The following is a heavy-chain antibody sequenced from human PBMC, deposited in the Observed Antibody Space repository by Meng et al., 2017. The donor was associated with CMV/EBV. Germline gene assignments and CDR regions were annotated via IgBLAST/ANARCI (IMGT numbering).Heavy chain of an antibody. Sequence: GESLKISCAASGFTFSSYSMNWVRQAPGKGLEWVSVIYSGGSTYYADSVKGRFTISRDNSKNTLYLQMNSLRAEDTAVYYCAREVGYSYGDNWFDPWGQGTLVTVSS. J-gene: IGHJ5*02. CDR1: GFTFSSYS. CDR3: AREVGYSYGDNWFDP. D-gene: IGHD5-18*01. V-gene: IGHV3-53*01. CDR2: IYSGGST.